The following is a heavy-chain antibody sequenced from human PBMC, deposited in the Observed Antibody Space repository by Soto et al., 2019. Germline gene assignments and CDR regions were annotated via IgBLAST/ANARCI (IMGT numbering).Heavy chain of an antibody. Sequence: EVQLVESGGGLVQPGGSLRLSCAASGFSFSSYSMNWVRQAPGKGLEWISYISSSSNTIYYADSMKGRFTISRDNAMNSLYLQMNGLRAEDTAVYYCARGGYRNFDYWGQGTLVTVSS. CDR3: ARGGYRNFDY. J-gene: IGHJ4*02. CDR1: GFSFSSYS. D-gene: IGHD5-18*01. CDR2: ISSSSNTI. V-gene: IGHV3-48*01.